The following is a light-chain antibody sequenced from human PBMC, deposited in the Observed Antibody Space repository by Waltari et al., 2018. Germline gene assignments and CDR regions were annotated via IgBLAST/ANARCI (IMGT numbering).Light chain of an antibody. J-gene: IGLJ1*01. V-gene: IGLV2-14*03. CDR2: DVS. Sequence: QSALTQPASVSGSPGQSITISCTGTSSDVGGYNYVSWYQQHPGKAPKFMIYDVSNRPSGVSNSFSGSKSGNTASLTISGLQAEDEADYYCSSYTSSYTYVFGTGTKVTVL. CDR3: SSYTSSYTYV. CDR1: SSDVGGYNY.